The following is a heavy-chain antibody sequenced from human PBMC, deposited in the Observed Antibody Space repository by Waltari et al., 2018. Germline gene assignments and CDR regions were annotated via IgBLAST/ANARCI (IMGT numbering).Heavy chain of an antibody. CDR1: GGTFSSYA. Sequence: QVQLVQSGAEVKKPGSSVKVSCKASGGTFSSYAISWVRQAPGQGLEWMGGSIPILGPPNYAQKFQGRVTITADESTSTAYMELSSLRSEDTAVYYCAGGDYSGTYYSYYYYMDVWGKGTTVTISS. J-gene: IGHJ6*03. D-gene: IGHD1-26*01. V-gene: IGHV1-69*12. CDR3: AGGDYSGTYYSYYYYMDV. CDR2: SIPILGPP.